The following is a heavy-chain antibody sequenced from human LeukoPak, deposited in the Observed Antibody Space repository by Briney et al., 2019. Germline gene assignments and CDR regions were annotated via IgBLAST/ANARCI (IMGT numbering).Heavy chain of an antibody. J-gene: IGHJ6*04. D-gene: IGHD3-10*01. Sequence: PSETLSLTCTVSGDSISSGGYYWIWIRQHPGKGLEWIGYIYYSGSTYYNPSLKSRVTISVDTSKNQFSLKLSSVTAADTAVYYRARAGLWFGEPRDYYYYYAMDVWGKGTTVTVSS. V-gene: IGHV4-31*03. CDR2: IYYSGST. CDR3: ARAGLWFGEPRDYYYYYAMDV. CDR1: GDSISSGGYY.